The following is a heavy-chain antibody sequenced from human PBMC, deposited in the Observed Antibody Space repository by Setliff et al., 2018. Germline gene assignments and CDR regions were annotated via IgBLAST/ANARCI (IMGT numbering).Heavy chain of an antibody. Sequence: PGGSLRLSCAASGFTFSNAWMSWVRQAPGKGLEWVGRIKSKTDGGTTDYAAPVKGRFTISRDDSKNTLYLQMNSLKTEDTAVYYCTTLPLYDYVWGSYRYKVPPDYWGQGTLVTVSS. CDR3: TTLPLYDYVWGSYRYKVPPDY. J-gene: IGHJ4*02. V-gene: IGHV3-15*01. CDR2: IKSKTDGGTT. CDR1: GFTFSNAW. D-gene: IGHD3-16*02.